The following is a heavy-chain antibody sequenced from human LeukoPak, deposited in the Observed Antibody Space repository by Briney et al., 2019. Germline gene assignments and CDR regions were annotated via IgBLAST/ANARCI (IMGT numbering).Heavy chain of an antibody. CDR2: INHSGST. Sequence: GSLRLSCAASGFTFNSYNMNWVRQTPGKGLEWIGEINHSGSTSYNPSLKSRVTVSVLTSKNQFSLKLSSVSAADTAVYYCARQREGYFDLWGRGTLVTVSS. CDR3: ARQREGYFDL. CDR1: GFTFNSYN. V-gene: IGHV4-34*01. J-gene: IGHJ2*01.